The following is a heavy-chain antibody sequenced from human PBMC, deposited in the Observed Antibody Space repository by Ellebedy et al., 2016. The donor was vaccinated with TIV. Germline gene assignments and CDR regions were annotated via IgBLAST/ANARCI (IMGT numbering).Heavy chain of an antibody. Sequence: SETLSLTCAVSGDSINNNGYSWSWIRQPPGKGLEWIGYIYPSGTTYYNSSLKSRVTISLDRAKNQFSLKLRSVIAADTAVYYCARRPMNYDSSGYPRGWFDPWGQGTLVTVSS. D-gene: IGHD3-22*01. V-gene: IGHV4-30-2*01. CDR2: IYPSGTT. CDR1: GDSINNNGYS. CDR3: ARRPMNYDSSGYPRGWFDP. J-gene: IGHJ5*02.